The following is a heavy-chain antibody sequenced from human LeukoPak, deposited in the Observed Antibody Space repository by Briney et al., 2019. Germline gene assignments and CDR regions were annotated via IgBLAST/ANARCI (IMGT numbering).Heavy chain of an antibody. Sequence: PGGSLSFSCAASGFTFDDYAMHWVRQAPGKGLEWVTGISWSSGTIAYADSVKGRITISRDNTKNSLYLRRNRLGDEAIALYYCATEGGYWGQRTLVTVSS. CDR3: ATEGGY. V-gene: IGHV3-9*03. J-gene: IGHJ4*02. CDR1: GFTFDDYA. D-gene: IGHD1-26*01. CDR2: ISWSSGTI.